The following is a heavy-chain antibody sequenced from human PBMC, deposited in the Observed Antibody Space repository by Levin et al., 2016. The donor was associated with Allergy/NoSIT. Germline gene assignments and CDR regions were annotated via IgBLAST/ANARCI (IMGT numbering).Heavy chain of an antibody. Sequence: VRQAPGKGLEWVSVIYSGGSTYYADSVKGRFTISRDNSKNTLYLQMNSLRAEDTAVYYCARDGGGYCSGGSCYPGGYFDYWGQGTLVTVSS. CDR3: ARDGGGYCSGGSCYPGGYFDY. CDR2: IYSGGST. J-gene: IGHJ4*02. V-gene: IGHV3-66*01. D-gene: IGHD2-15*01.